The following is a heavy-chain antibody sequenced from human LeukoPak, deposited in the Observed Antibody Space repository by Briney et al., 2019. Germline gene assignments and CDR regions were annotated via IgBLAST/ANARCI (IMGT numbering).Heavy chain of an antibody. J-gene: IGHJ3*02. CDR3: ARERDYGGNSDAFDI. CDR2: IIPIFGTA. D-gene: IGHD4-23*01. V-gene: IGHV1-69*13. CDR1: GYTFTGYG. Sequence: GASVKVSCKASGYTFTGYGISWVRQAPGQGLEWMGGIIPIFGTANYAQKFQGRVTITADESTSTAYMELSSLRSEDTAVYYCARERDYGGNSDAFDIWGQGTMVTVSS.